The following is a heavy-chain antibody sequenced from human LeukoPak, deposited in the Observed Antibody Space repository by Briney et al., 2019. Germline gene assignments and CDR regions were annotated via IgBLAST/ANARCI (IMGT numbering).Heavy chain of an antibody. CDR1: GYTFTDYY. CDR2: INPNSGGT. CDR3: ARDRILEQQLVLRDYYYGMDV. J-gene: IGHJ6*02. D-gene: IGHD6-13*01. V-gene: IGHV1-2*02. Sequence: ASVKVSCKASGYTFTDYYMHWVRQAPGQGLEWMGWINPNSGGTNYAQKFQGRVTMTRDTSISTAYMELSRLRSDDTAVYYCARDRILEQQLVLRDYYYGMDVWGQGTTVTVSS.